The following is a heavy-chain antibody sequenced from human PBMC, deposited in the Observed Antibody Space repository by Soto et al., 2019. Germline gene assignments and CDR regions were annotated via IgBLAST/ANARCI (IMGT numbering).Heavy chain of an antibody. CDR2: IYYSGST. J-gene: IGHJ6*02. Sequence: QVQLQESGPGLVKPSETLSLTCTVSGGSISSYYWSWIRQPPGKGLEWIGYIYYSGSTNYNPSLQSRVTTSVDTSKNQFSLKLSSVTAADTAVYSCARERVVRGYYYGMDVWGQGTTVTVSS. CDR3: ARERVVRGYYYGMDV. V-gene: IGHV4-59*01. CDR1: GGSISSYY. D-gene: IGHD3-10*01.